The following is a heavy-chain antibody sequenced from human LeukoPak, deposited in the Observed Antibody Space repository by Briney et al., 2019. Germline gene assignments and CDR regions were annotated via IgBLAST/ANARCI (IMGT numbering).Heavy chain of an antibody. J-gene: IGHJ6*03. Sequence: GGSLRLSCAGSGFALKSYSLTWVRQAPGKGLEWVSSISSTSAYIHYADSVKGRFTISRDNVDNVVYLEMNSLGAEDTAVYYCARLSASYCSSTSCPSYYYYYMDVWGKGTTVTVSS. D-gene: IGHD2-2*01. CDR3: ARLSASYCSSTSCPSYYYYYMDV. V-gene: IGHV3-21*01. CDR1: GFALKSYS. CDR2: ISSTSAYI.